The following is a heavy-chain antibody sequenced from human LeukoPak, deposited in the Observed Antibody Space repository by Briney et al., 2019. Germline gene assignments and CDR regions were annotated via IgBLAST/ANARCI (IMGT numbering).Heavy chain of an antibody. CDR1: GYTFTGYY. CDR2: INPNSGGT. Sequence: RRASVKVSCKASGYTFTGYYMHWVRQAPGQGLEWMGWINPNSGGTNYAQKFQGRVTMTRDTSISTAYMELSRLRSDDTAVYYCARSAKYCSGGSCYVGNDWFDPWGQGTLVTVSS. CDR3: ARSAKYCSGGSCYVGNDWFDP. D-gene: IGHD2-15*01. V-gene: IGHV1-2*02. J-gene: IGHJ5*02.